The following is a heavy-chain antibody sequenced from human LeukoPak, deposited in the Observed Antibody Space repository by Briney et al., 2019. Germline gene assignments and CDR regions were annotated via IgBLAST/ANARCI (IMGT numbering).Heavy chain of an antibody. D-gene: IGHD3-10*01. CDR2: IYPGDSDT. CDR1: GYGFTTYW. V-gene: IGHV5-51*01. CDR3: ARQGTYPGDWFDP. Sequence: GESLKISCKGSGYGFTTYWIGWVRQMPGKGLEWMGIIYPGDSDTRYSPSFQGQVTISADKSISTAYLQWSSLKASDTAIYYCARQGTYPGDWFDPWGQGTLVTVSS. J-gene: IGHJ5*02.